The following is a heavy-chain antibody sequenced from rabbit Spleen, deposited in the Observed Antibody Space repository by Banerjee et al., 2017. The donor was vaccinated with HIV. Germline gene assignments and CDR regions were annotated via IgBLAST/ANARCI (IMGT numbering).Heavy chain of an antibody. D-gene: IGHD8-1*01. Sequence: QLEESAGGLVQPGGSLKLSCKASGFTLSSYYMNWVRQAPGKGLEWIGYIDPVFGITYYANWVNGRFSISRENAQNTVLLQMTSLTAADTATYFCARDGAGGSYFNLWGPGTLVTVS. V-gene: IGHV1S7*01. CDR2: IDPVFGIT. J-gene: IGHJ4*01. CDR3: ARDGAGGSYFNL. CDR1: GFTLSSYY.